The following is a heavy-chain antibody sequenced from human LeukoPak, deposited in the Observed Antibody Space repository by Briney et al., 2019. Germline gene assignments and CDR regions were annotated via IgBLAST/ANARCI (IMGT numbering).Heavy chain of an antibody. CDR1: GFTFTSYA. CDR2: ISYDGRDK. V-gene: IGHV3-30*18. Sequence: PGGSLRLSCAASGFTFTSYAMLWVRQAPGKGLEWGAFISYDGRDKYYADSVKGRFTISRDKSKNTLYLQMNSLRSEDTAVYYCAKVGRASGSTDHWGQGTLVTVSS. D-gene: IGHD3-10*01. CDR3: AKVGRASGSTDH. J-gene: IGHJ5*02.